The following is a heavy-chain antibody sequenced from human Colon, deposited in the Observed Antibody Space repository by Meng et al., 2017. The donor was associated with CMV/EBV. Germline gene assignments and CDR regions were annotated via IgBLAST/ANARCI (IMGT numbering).Heavy chain of an antibody. CDR3: AKDGGSSTSCPDY. Sequence: GESLKISCAASGFTFSSYGMHWVRPAPGKGLEWVAFIRYDGSNKYYADSGKGRFTISRDNSKNTLYLQMNSLRAEDTAVYYCAKDGGSSTSCPDYWGQGTLVTVSS. D-gene: IGHD2-2*01. V-gene: IGHV3-30*02. J-gene: IGHJ4*02. CDR2: IRYDGSNK. CDR1: GFTFSSYG.